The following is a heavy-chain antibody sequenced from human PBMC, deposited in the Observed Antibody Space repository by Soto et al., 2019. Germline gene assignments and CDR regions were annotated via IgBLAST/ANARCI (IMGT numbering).Heavy chain of an antibody. J-gene: IGHJ5*02. V-gene: IGHV1-8*01. CDR2: MNPNSGNT. CDR1: GYTFTSYD. Sequence: GASVKVSCKASGYTFTSYDINWVRQATGQGLEWMGWMNPNSGNTGYAQKFQGRVTMTRNTSISTAYMELSSLRSEDTAVYYCARSRGDIVVVPAAIDGYWFDPWGQGTLVTVSP. CDR3: ARSRGDIVVVPAAIDGYWFDP. D-gene: IGHD2-2*02.